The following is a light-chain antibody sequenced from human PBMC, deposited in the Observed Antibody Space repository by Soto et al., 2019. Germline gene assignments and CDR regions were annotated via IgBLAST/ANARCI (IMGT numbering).Light chain of an antibody. V-gene: IGKV1-9*01. CDR3: KQLPYPRGT. CDR1: QGISSY. CDR2: AAS. Sequence: DIQLTQSPSFLSASVGDRVTITCRASQGISSYLAWYQQKPGKAPKLLIYAASTLQSGVPSRFSGSGSGTEFTPTFSRLKPEDFATYYCKQLPYPRGTLGQGTKLEIK. J-gene: IGKJ2*01.